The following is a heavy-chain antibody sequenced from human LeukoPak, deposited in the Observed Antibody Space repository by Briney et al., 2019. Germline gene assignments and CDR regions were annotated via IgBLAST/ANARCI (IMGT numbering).Heavy chain of an antibody. CDR2: ISSSGSTI. Sequence: GGSLRLSCAASGFTFTNYAMNWVRQAPGKGLEWVSYISSSGSTIYYADSVKGRFTISRDNAKNSLYLQMNSLRAEDTAVYYCAELGITMIGGVWGKGTTVTVSS. CDR3: AELGITMIGGV. J-gene: IGHJ6*04. D-gene: IGHD3-10*02. V-gene: IGHV3-48*03. CDR1: GFTFTNYA.